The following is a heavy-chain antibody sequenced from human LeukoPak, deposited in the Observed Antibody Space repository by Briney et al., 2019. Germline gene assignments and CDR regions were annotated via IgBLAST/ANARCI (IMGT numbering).Heavy chain of an antibody. Sequence: SETLSLTCTVSGDSISRSTYYWAWIRQPPGTGLEWIGSVYYGRSPYFNPSLESRATISVDTSKNHFSLKMSSVSAADTAVYYCARSSGTGTFSYWGQGTLVTVSS. CDR2: VYYGRSP. V-gene: IGHV4-39*02. CDR1: GDSISRSTYY. CDR3: ARSSGTGTFSY. J-gene: IGHJ4*02. D-gene: IGHD6-25*01.